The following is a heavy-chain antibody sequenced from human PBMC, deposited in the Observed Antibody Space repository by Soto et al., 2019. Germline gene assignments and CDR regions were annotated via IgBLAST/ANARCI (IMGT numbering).Heavy chain of an antibody. D-gene: IGHD3-22*01. Sequence: GGSLRLSCAASGFTFDDYTMHWVRQAPGKGLEWVSLISWDGGSTYYADSVKGRFTISRDNSKNSLYLQMNSLRTEDTALYYCAKDRMPRYYYDSSGTTIDAFDIWGQGTMVTVSS. CDR1: GFTFDDYT. CDR3: AKDRMPRYYYDSSGTTIDAFDI. J-gene: IGHJ3*02. CDR2: ISWDGGST. V-gene: IGHV3-43*01.